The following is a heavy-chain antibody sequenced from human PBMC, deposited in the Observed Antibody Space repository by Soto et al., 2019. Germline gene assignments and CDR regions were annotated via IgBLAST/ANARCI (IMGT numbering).Heavy chain of an antibody. CDR2: ISYDGSNK. V-gene: IGHV3-30*03. D-gene: IGHD3-10*01. Sequence: QVQLVESGGGVVQPGRSVRLSCAASGFTFSSYGMHWVRQAPGKGLEWVAVISYDGSNKYYADSVKGRFTISRDNSKNTRYLQMNSLRAEDTAVYYCATFGPVDYWGQGTLVTVSS. CDR1: GFTFSSYG. CDR3: ATFGPVDY. J-gene: IGHJ4*02.